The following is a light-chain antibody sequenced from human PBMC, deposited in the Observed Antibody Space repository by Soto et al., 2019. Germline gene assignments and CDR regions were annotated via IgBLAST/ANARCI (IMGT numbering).Light chain of an antibody. J-gene: IGLJ7*01. CDR3: ASWDDSLSETV. V-gene: IGLV1-47*01. CDR1: IFNVKNNY. Sequence: QSVLTQPPSLSGTPGQRVTISCSGRIFNVKNNYVYWYQQFAGTAPKLLIFSNNRRPSGVPDRFSGSKSGSSASLAISGLRPEDEADYYCASWDDSLSETVFGGGTQLTVL. CDR2: SNN.